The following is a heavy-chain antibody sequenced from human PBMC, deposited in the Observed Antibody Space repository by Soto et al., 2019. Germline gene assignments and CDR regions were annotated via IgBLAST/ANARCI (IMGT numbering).Heavy chain of an antibody. CDR3: ATRITVFGLMIPQLDH. V-gene: IGHV4-34*01. CDR1: VLSVNGYD. CDR2: INHTGGT. J-gene: IGHJ5*02. Sequence: PSETLSLTCSVYVLSVNGYDWNLIRQPPGKGLEWIGEINHTGGTHYNPSLKSRVTMSVDTSKNQFSLRLSSVTAADKAIYYCATRITVFGLMIPQLDHWCQGTKVTVSS. D-gene: IGHD3-3*01.